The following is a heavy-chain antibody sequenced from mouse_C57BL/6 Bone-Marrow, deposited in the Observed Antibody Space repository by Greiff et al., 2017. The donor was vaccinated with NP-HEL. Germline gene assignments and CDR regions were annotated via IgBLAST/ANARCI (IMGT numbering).Heavy chain of an antibody. V-gene: IGHV1-18*01. Sequence: SGPELVKPGASVKIPCKASGYTFTDYNMDWVKQSHGKSLEWIGDINPNNGGTIYNQKFKGKATLTVDKSSSTAYMELRSLTSEDTAVYYCARLGRDYAMDYWGQGTSVTVSS. CDR3: ARLGRDYAMDY. J-gene: IGHJ4*01. CDR1: GYTFTDYN. D-gene: IGHD4-1*01. CDR2: INPNNGGT.